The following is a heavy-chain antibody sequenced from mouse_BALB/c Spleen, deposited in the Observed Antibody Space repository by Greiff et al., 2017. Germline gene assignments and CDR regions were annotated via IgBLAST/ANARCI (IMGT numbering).Heavy chain of an antibody. V-gene: IGHV1-69*02. CDR3: TSRYGNYFDY. J-gene: IGHJ2*01. CDR2: IYPSDSYT. CDR1: GYTFTSYW. D-gene: IGHD2-1*01. Sequence: QVQLQQPGAELVRPGASVKLSCKASGYTFTSYWINWVKQRPGQGLEWIGNIYPSDSYTNYNQKFKDKATLTVDKSSSTAYMQLSSPTSEDSAVYYCTSRYGNYFDYWGQGTTLTVSS.